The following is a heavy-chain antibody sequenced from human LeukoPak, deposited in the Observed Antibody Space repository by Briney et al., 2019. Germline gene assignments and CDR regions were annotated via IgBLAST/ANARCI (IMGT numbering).Heavy chain of an antibody. CDR1: GFTFSNYE. J-gene: IGHJ4*02. CDR2: ISGFSRTI. D-gene: IGHD1-14*01. Sequence: GGSLRLSCAASGFTFSNYEMSWLRQAPGKGLEWVSYISGFSRTIYYADSVKGRFTISRDNVKNSLYLQMNSLRDGDTAVYYCAKGINHIDYWGQGTLVTVSS. V-gene: IGHV3-48*02. CDR3: AKGINHIDY.